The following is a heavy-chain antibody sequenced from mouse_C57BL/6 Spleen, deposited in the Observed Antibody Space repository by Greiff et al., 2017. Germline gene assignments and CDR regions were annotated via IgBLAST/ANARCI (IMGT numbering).Heavy chain of an antibody. V-gene: IGHV1-72*01. Sequence: QVQLKQPGAELVKPGASVKLSCKASGYTFTSYWMHWVKQRPGRGLEWIGRIYPNSGGTKYNEKFKSKATLTVDKPSSTAYMQLSSLTSEDSAVYYCARRYYYAMDYWGQGTSVTVSS. J-gene: IGHJ4*01. CDR2: IYPNSGGT. CDR3: ARRYYYAMDY. CDR1: GYTFTSYW.